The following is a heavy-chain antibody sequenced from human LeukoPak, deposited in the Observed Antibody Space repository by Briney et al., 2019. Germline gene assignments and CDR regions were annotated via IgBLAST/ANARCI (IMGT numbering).Heavy chain of an antibody. CDR1: GYSSTTYW. Sequence: GESLKISCKGSGYSSTTYWIGWVRQMPGKGLELMGIIFPGDSDTRYSPSFEGQVIISADKSISTAYLQWRSLKASDTAMYYCARQEDFGVPLDFWGQGTLVTVSS. V-gene: IGHV5-51*01. J-gene: IGHJ4*02. CDR2: IFPGDSDT. D-gene: IGHD3-3*01. CDR3: ARQEDFGVPLDF.